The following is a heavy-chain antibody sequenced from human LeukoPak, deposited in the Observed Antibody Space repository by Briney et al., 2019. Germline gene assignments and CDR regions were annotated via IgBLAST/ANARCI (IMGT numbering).Heavy chain of an antibody. D-gene: IGHD3-3*01. J-gene: IGHJ4*02. CDR2: INHSGST. CDR1: GGSFSGYY. Sequence: PSETLSLTCAVYGGSFSGYYWSWIRQPPGKGLEWIGEINHSGSTNYNPPLKSRVTISVDTSKNQFSLKLSSVTAADTAVYYCVRVGYDFWSGYHIDYWGQGTLVTVSS. CDR3: VRVGYDFWSGYHIDY. V-gene: IGHV4-34*01.